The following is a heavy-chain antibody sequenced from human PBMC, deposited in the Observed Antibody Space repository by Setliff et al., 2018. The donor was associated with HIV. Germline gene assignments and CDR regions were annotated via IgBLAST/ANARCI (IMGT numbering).Heavy chain of an antibody. D-gene: IGHD3-22*01. CDR2: IYYSGST. J-gene: IGHJ4*02. CDR1: GGSISAYF. Sequence: SETLSLTCTVSGGSISAYFWTWIRQPAGKGLEWIGYIYYSGSTNYNPSLKSRVTISVDTSKNQFSLKLSSVTAADTAVYYCARGNGHVSYYYDSSGLYYFDYWGQGTLVTVSS. CDR3: ARGNGHVSYYYDSSGLYYFDY. V-gene: IGHV4-59*01.